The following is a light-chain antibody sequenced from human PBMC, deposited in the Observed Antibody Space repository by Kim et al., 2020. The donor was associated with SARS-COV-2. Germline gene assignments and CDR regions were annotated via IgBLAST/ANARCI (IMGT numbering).Light chain of an antibody. J-gene: IGKJ2*01. Sequence: TATINCKASQSVLYSSNNKDYLAWYQQKSGQPPKLLIYWASTRESGVPDRFSGSGSGTDFTLTISSLQADDVAVYFCQQFYSIPVTFGQGTKLEI. CDR3: QQFYSIPVT. CDR2: WAS. CDR1: QSVLYSSNNKDY. V-gene: IGKV4-1*01.